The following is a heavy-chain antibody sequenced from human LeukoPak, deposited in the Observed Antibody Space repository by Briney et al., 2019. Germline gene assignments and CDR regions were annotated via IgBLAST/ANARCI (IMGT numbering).Heavy chain of an antibody. CDR1: GFTFSSYG. D-gene: IGHD3-10*01. V-gene: IGHV3-30*02. Sequence: GGSLRLSCAASGFTFSSYGMHWVRQAPGKGLEWVAFIRYDGSNKYYADSVKGRFTISRDNSKNTLYLQMNSLRAEDTAVYYCAKFKFSGSMVRGLYDSWGQGTLVTVSS. CDR2: IRYDGSNK. CDR3: AKFKFSGSMVRGLYDS. J-gene: IGHJ5*02.